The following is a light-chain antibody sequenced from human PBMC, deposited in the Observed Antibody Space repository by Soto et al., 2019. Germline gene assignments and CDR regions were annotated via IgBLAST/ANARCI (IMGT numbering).Light chain of an antibody. CDR1: QTVSSNY. J-gene: IGKJ4*01. CDR2: SAS. CDR3: QQYGTSPLT. Sequence: EIVLTQSPGTLSLSPGXRATLSCRASQTVSSNYLAWYQQKPGQAPRLLIYSASTRATGIPDRFSGSGSGTDFTLTISRLEPEDFAVYYCQQYGTSPLTFGGGTKVDI. V-gene: IGKV3-20*01.